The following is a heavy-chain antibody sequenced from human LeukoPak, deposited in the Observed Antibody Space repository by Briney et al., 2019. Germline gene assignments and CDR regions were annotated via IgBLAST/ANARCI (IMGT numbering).Heavy chain of an antibody. V-gene: IGHV3-15*01. CDR3: VRVTMHYYDSSGYRGYFDY. Sequence: PGGSLRLSCAASGFTFSNAWMSWVRQAPGKGLEWVGRIKSKTDGGTTDYAAPVKGRFTISRDDSKNTLYLQMNSLKTEDTAVYYCVRVTMHYYDSSGYRGYFDYWGQGTLVIVSS. D-gene: IGHD3-22*01. CDR1: GFTFSNAW. J-gene: IGHJ4*02. CDR2: IKSKTDGGTT.